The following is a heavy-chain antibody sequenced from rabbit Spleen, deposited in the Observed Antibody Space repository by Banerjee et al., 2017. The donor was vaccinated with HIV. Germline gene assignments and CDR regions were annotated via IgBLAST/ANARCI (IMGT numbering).Heavy chain of an antibody. CDR3: ARSYDAGGDWAKFQFGL. CDR2: INVVTGKA. V-gene: IGHV1S40*01. J-gene: IGHJ4*01. Sequence: QSLEESGGDLVKPEGSLTLTCKASGVSFSDKDVMCWVRQAPGKGLEWIACINVVTGKAVYASWAKGRFTISKTSSTTVTLQMTSLTAADTATYFCARSYDAGGDWAKFQFGLWGPGTLVTVS. D-gene: IGHD2-1*01. CDR1: GVSFSDKDV.